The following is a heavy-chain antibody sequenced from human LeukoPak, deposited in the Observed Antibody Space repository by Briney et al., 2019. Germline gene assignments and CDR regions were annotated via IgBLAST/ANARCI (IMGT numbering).Heavy chain of an antibody. D-gene: IGHD2-15*01. CDR3: AGGYCSGGSCQSVDWFDP. CDR2: INPTGGST. J-gene: IGHJ5*02. CDR1: GYTFPSYF. Sequence: ASVKVSCTASGYTFPSYFMHWVRQAPGQGLEWMGIINPTGGSTTYAQKFQGRVTMTRDTSTSTVYMELSSLRSDDTAVYYCAGGYCSGGSCQSVDWFDPWGQGTLVTVSS. V-gene: IGHV1-46*01.